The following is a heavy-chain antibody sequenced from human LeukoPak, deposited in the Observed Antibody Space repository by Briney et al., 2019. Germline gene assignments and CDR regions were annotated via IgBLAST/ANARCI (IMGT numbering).Heavy chain of an antibody. D-gene: IGHD3-10*01. CDR3: ARWFGELWDAFDI. CDR1: GFTLITYS. V-gene: IGHV3-21*04. J-gene: IGHJ3*02. Sequence: GGSLRLSCAASGFTLITYSINWVRQAPGKGLEWVSSISGNSSYIYYADSVKGRFTISRDNARNSLYLQMNNLRAEDTAVYYCARWFGELWDAFDIWGQGTMVTVSS. CDR2: ISGNSSYI.